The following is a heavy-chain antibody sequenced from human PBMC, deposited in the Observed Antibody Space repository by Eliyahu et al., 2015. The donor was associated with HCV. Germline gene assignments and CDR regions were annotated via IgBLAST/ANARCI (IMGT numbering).Heavy chain of an antibody. CDR1: GFTFSRYG. Sequence: QVQLVESGGGVVQPGRSLRLSCAASGFTFSRYGMHWVRQAPGKGVEWVAVISYDGSNKYYADSVKGRFTISRDNSKNTLYLQMNSLRAEDTAVYYCAKDLGIAVGIVDYWGQGTLVTVSS. CDR2: ISYDGSNK. CDR3: AKDLGIAVGIVDY. V-gene: IGHV3-30*18. J-gene: IGHJ4*02. D-gene: IGHD6-19*01.